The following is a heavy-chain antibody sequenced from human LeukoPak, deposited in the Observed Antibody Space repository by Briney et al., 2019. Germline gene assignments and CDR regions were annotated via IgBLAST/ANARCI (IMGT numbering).Heavy chain of an antibody. CDR2: IIPIFGTS. D-gene: IGHD5-18*01. Sequence: SVKVSCKASGGSFNAYAISSVRQAPGQGLEWMGGIIPIFGTSNYAQKLQGRVTISTDESTSTAYMEVSSLRSERTAIYNSARGLDASMETAYDYWGQGTLVTVSS. V-gene: IGHV1-69*05. CDR3: ARGLDASMETAYDY. CDR1: GGSFNAYA. J-gene: IGHJ4*02.